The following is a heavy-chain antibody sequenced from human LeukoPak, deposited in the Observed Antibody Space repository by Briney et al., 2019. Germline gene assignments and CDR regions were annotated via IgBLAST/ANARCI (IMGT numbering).Heavy chain of an antibody. Sequence: GRSLRLSCAASGFTFDDYAMHWVRQAPGKGLEWVSGISWSSNTIAYADSVKGRFTISRDNAKNSLYMQMNSLRAEDTALYFCAKSRHSSGWYGDFDHWGQGTLVTVSS. CDR1: GFTFDDYA. D-gene: IGHD6-19*01. V-gene: IGHV3-9*01. CDR2: ISWSSNTI. J-gene: IGHJ4*02. CDR3: AKSRHSSGWYGDFDH.